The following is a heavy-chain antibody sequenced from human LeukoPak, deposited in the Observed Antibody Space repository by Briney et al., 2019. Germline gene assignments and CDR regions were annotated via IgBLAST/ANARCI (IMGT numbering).Heavy chain of an antibody. J-gene: IGHJ3*02. CDR2: INPSGGST. V-gene: IGHV1-46*01. CDR3: ARDRREMATADAFDI. CDR1: GYTFTSYY. Sequence: ASVKVSCKASGYTFTSYYMHWVRQAPGQGLEWMGIINPSGGSTSYAQKFQGSVTMTRDTSTSTVYMELSSLRSEDTAVYYCARDRREMATADAFDIWGQGTMVTVSS. D-gene: IGHD5-24*01.